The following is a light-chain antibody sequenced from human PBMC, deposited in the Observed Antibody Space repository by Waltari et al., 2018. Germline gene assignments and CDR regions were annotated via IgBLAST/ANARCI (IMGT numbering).Light chain of an antibody. CDR2: EGS. V-gene: IGLV2-23*01. CDR1: STDVWSYNL. J-gene: IGLJ1*01. Sequence: QSALTQPASVSGSPGQSNTISCTGTSTDVWSYNLFSWYQQHPGKAPNPMIYEGSKRPSGVSNRFSGSKSGNTASLTISGLQAEDEADYYCCSYAGSSTNYVFGTGTKVTVL. CDR3: CSYAGSSTNYV.